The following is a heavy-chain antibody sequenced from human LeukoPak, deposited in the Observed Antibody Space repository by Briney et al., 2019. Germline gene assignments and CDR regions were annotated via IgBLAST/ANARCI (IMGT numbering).Heavy chain of an antibody. J-gene: IGHJ3*02. Sequence: GGSLRLSCAASGFTFSSSAMSWVRQAPGKGLEWVSNISGSGSGGSTYYVDSVKGRFTISRDNSKNTLYLQMNSLRAEDTAVYYCARDYYDSSGYLDAFDIWGQGTMVTVSS. CDR2: ISGSGSGGST. CDR1: GFTFSSSA. D-gene: IGHD3-22*01. CDR3: ARDYYDSSGYLDAFDI. V-gene: IGHV3-23*01.